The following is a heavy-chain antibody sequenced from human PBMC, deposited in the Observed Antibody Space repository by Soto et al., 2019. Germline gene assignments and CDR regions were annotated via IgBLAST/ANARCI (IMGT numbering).Heavy chain of an antibody. CDR1: GYTFTSYD. Sequence: ASVNGSCKASGYTFTSYDINWVRQATGQGLEWMGWMNPNSGNTGYAQKFQGRVTMTRNTSISTAYMELSSLRSEDTAVYYCARTYYVFWSGPVYYMDVWGKGTTVTVSS. V-gene: IGHV1-8*01. CDR3: ARTYYVFWSGPVYYMDV. J-gene: IGHJ6*03. D-gene: IGHD3-3*01. CDR2: MNPNSGNT.